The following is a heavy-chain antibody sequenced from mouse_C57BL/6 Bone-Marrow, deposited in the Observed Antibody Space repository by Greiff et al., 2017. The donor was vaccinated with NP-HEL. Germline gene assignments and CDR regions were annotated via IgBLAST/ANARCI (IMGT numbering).Heavy chain of an antibody. CDR1: GFNIKDDY. CDR2: IVPENGDT. D-gene: IGHD1-1*01. CDR3: TAGTWGRSFFDY. J-gene: IGHJ2*01. Sequence: VQLQQSGAELVRPGASVTLSCTASGFNIKDDYMHWVKQRLEQGLEWIGWIVPENGDTEYASKFQGKATITADTSSNTAYLQLSSLTSEDTAVYYWTAGTWGRSFFDYWGQGTTLTVSS. V-gene: IGHV14-4*01.